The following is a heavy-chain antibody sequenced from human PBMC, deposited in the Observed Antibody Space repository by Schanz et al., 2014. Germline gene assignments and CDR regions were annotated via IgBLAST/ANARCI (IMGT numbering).Heavy chain of an antibody. CDR2: ICSSGNTI. CDR1: GFTFSSYS. CDR3: ARDNYYGSGSCAY. V-gene: IGHV3-21*05. J-gene: IGHJ4*02. D-gene: IGHD3-10*01. Sequence: EVQLVESGGGLVKPGGSLRLSCAASGFTFSSYSMNWVRQAPGKGLEWVSYICSSGNTIYYADSVKGRFTISRDNAKNSMYLHMKSLRGEDTAVYYCARDNYYGSGSCAYWGQGTLVTVSS.